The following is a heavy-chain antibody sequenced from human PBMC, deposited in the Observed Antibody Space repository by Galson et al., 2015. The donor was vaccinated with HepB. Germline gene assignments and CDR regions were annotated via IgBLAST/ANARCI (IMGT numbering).Heavy chain of an antibody. J-gene: IGHJ6*02. Sequence: SLRLSCAASGFTFSTYRIHWVRQAPGKGLEWVAVISYDGTNQYYADSVKDRFIISRDNSKNTLYLQMNSLRGEDTAVYYCARESQIITRTPLSIWGQGTTVTVSS. CDR3: ARESQIITRTPLSI. V-gene: IGHV3-30-3*01. D-gene: IGHD1-20*01. CDR1: GFTFSTYR. CDR2: ISYDGTNQ.